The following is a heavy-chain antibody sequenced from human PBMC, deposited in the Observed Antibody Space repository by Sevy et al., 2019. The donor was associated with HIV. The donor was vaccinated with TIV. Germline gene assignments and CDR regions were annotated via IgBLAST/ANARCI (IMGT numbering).Heavy chain of an antibody. Sequence: GGSLRLSCAASGFTFSSYAMSWVRQAPGKGLEWVSAISGSAGSTYYADSVKGRFIISRDNSKNTLYLQMNSLRAEDTAVYYCANGNRIAAAQLDYWGQGTLVTVSS. CDR3: ANGNRIAAAQLDY. V-gene: IGHV3-23*01. J-gene: IGHJ4*02. CDR2: ISGSAGST. CDR1: GFTFSSYA. D-gene: IGHD6-13*01.